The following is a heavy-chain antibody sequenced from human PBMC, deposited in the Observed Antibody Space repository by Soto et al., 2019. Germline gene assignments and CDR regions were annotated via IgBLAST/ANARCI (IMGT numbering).Heavy chain of an antibody. CDR3: ARTYYHDSSGLEP. CDR1: GYTFTSYG. D-gene: IGHD3-22*01. V-gene: IGHV1-18*01. CDR2: ISAYNGNT. Sequence: QVQLVQSGAEVKKPGASVKVSCKASGYTFTSYGISWVRQAPGQGLEWMGWISAYNGNTNYAQKLQGRGTMTIATATSTAYMELRSLRFDDTAVYYCARTYYHDSSGLEPWGQVTLVTVSS. J-gene: IGHJ4*02.